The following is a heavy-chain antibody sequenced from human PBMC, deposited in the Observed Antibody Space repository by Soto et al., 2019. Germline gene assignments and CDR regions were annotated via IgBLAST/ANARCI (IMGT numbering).Heavy chain of an antibody. D-gene: IGHD3-3*01. CDR1: GFTFSDHY. Sequence: EVQLVESGGGLVQPGGSLRLSCAASGFTFSDHYMDWVRQAPGKGLEWVGRTRNKANSYTTEYAASVKGRFTISRDDSKNALYLQMNSLKTEDTAVYYCATNCWSGYGFDYWGQGTLVTVSS. CDR2: TRNKANSYTT. J-gene: IGHJ4*02. CDR3: ATNCWSGYGFDY. V-gene: IGHV3-72*01.